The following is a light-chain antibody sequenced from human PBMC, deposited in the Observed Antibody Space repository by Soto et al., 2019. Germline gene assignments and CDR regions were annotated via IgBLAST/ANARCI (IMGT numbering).Light chain of an antibody. CDR1: QSVSSN. V-gene: IGKV3-20*01. CDR3: QQYGSSPPSST. CDR2: GAS. J-gene: IGKJ5*01. Sequence: EIVMTQSPATLSVSPGERATLSCRASQSVSSNLSWYQQKPGQAPRLLIYGASNRATDIPDRFIGRGSGTDFTLTISRLEPEDFAVYYCQQYGSSPPSSTFGQGTRLEIK.